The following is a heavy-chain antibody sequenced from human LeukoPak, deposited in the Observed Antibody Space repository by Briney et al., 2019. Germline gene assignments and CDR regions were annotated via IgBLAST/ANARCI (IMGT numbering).Heavy chain of an antibody. D-gene: IGHD5-24*01. Sequence: SVPLSLTCTFSGSALSSYYGWWTRDPLAKGLEWIGYIYYSGSTNYNPSLKSRVTISVDTSKNQFSLKLSSVTAADTAVYYCARSNGYNSVVWDYWGKGTLVTVSS. CDR3: ARSNGYNSVVWDY. J-gene: IGHJ4*02. CDR1: GSALSSYY. CDR2: IYYSGST. V-gene: IGHV4-59*08.